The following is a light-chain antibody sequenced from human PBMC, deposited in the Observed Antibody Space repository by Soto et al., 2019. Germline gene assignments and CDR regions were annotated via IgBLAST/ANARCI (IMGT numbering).Light chain of an antibody. J-gene: IGLJ3*02. CDR3: AAWDDSLNGVV. CDR1: SSNIGSTT. Sequence: QSVLTQPPSASGTPRQRVTIACSGSSSNIGSTTVKWYQQLPGTAPKLLIYNNNQRPSGVPDRFSGSKSGTSASLAISGLQSEDEADYYCAAWDDSLNGVVFGGGTKLTVL. CDR2: NNN. V-gene: IGLV1-44*01.